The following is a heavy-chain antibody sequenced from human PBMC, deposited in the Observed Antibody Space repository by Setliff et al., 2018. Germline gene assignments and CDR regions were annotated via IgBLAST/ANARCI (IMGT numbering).Heavy chain of an antibody. D-gene: IGHD1-26*01. CDR1: GGPTIGYY. V-gene: IGHV4-59*08. CDR2: IHPWGGSSEST. J-gene: IGHJ4*02. Sequence: SETLSLTCAVSGGPTIGYYWTWIRQAPGKGLEWIGYIHPWGGSSESTNYSPSLKSRITISLDKSKSQFSLKLTSVSVADTAVYYCARGLHSGTYWGTRPLGLDYWGQGSLVTVSS. CDR3: ARGLHSGTYWGTRPLGLDY.